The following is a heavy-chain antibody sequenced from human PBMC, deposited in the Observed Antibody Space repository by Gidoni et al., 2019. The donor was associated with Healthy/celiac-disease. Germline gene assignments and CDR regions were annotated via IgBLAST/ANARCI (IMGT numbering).Heavy chain of an antibody. CDR1: GGSISSYY. V-gene: IGHV4-59*01. J-gene: IGHJ4*02. CDR3: ARDRGDRASSGALDY. D-gene: IGHD5-18*01. CDR2: IYSSGST. Sequence: QVQLQESGPGLVKPSATLSLTCTVSGGSISSYYWSWIRQPPGKGLEWIGYIYSSGSTNYNPSLKSRVTISVDTSKNQFCLKLSSVTAADTAVYYCARDRGDRASSGALDYWGQGTLVTVSS.